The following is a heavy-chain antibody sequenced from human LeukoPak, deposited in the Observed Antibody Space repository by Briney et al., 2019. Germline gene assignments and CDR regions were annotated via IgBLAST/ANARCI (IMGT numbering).Heavy chain of an antibody. J-gene: IGHJ5*02. CDR1: GGTFSSYA. CDR3: AREGITIFGVVRAQDNWFDP. CDR2: IIPIFGTA. V-gene: IGHV1-69*13. D-gene: IGHD3-3*01. Sequence: GASVKVSCKASGGTFSSYAISWVRQAPGQGLEWMGGIIPIFGTANYAQKFQGRVTITADESTSTAYMELSSLRSEDTAVYYCAREGITIFGVVRAQDNWFDPWGQGTLVTVSS.